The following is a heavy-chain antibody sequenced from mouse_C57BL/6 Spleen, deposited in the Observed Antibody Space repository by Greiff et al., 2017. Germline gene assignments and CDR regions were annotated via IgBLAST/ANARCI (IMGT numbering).Heavy chain of an antibody. Sequence: VQLQQPGAELVKPGASVKMSCKASGYTFTSYWITWVKQRPGQGLEWIGDIYPGSGSTNYNEKFKSKTTLTVDTSSSTAYMQLSSLTSEDSAVYYCARRGYGYDDYAMDYWGQGTSVTVSS. CDR3: ARRGYGYDDYAMDY. J-gene: IGHJ4*01. CDR1: GYTFTSYW. V-gene: IGHV1-55*01. D-gene: IGHD2-2*01. CDR2: IYPGSGST.